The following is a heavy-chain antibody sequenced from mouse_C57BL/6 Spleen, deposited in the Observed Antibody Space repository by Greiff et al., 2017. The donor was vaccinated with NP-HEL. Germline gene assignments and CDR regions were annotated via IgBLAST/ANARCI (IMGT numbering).Heavy chain of an antibody. Sequence: QVQLKQSGAELMKPGASVKLSCKATGYTFTGYWIEWVKQRPGHGLEWIGEILPGSGSTNYNEKFKGKATFTADTSSNTAYMQLSSLTTEDSAIYYCAREEKEVYYYGAFDYWGQGTTLTVSS. CDR3: AREEKEVYYYGAFDY. J-gene: IGHJ2*01. CDR2: ILPGSGST. D-gene: IGHD1-1*01. V-gene: IGHV1-9*01. CDR1: GYTFTGYW.